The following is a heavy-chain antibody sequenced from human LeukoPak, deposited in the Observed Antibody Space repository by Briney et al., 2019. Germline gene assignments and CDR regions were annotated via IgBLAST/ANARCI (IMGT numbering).Heavy chain of an antibody. Sequence: ASVKVSCKASGYTFTGYYLHWVRHAPGQGLEWMGWINPNSGGTNYAQKFQGRVTMTRDTSIRTAYMELSRLRSDDMAVYYCATQYGDYVYYFDYWGQGTLVTVSS. CDR1: GYTFTGYY. CDR3: ATQYGDYVYYFDY. CDR2: INPNSGGT. V-gene: IGHV1-2*02. J-gene: IGHJ4*02. D-gene: IGHD4-17*01.